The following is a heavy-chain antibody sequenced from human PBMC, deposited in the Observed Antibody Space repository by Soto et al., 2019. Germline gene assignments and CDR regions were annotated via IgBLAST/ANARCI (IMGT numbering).Heavy chain of an antibody. CDR3: AKQADLIGYNYGSCFDF. CDR1: CGSIISGY. J-gene: IGHJ4*01. V-gene: IGHV4-59*01. Sequence: SETLSLTCTFSCGSIISGYWSWIRQPPGKGLEWIGYISHSGNTNYNPSVKSRVTLSVDTPKNQFSLRLSSVTTADTAVYYCAKQADLIGYNYGSCFDFWGHGTLVTVSS. CDR2: ISHSGNT. D-gene: IGHD5-18*01.